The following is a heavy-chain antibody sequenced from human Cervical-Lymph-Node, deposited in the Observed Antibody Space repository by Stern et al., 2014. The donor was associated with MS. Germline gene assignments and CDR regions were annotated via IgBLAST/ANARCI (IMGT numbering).Heavy chain of an antibody. V-gene: IGHV2-70*04. J-gene: IGHJ4*02. CDR3: ARSPPYYEFWNDYYYFDY. Sequence: ESGPALVKPTQTLTLTCTFSGFSLSTSGMRVSWIRQPPGKALEWLGRLDWDDDKFYSTSLKTRLTISKDTSKNQVVLTMTNMDPVDTATYYCARSPPYYEFWNDYYYFDYWGQGTLVAVSS. CDR1: GFSLSTSGMR. D-gene: IGHD3-3*01. CDR2: LDWDDDK.